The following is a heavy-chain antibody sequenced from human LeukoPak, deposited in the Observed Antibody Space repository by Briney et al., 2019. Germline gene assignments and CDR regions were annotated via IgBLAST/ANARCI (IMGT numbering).Heavy chain of an antibody. CDR2: IYYSGST. D-gene: IGHD3-3*01. CDR3: ARVVDFWSGYYLDY. V-gene: IGHV4-39*01. J-gene: IGHJ4*02. Sequence: SETLSLTCTVSGGSISSSSYYWGWIRQPPGKGLEWIGSIYYSGSTYYNPSLKSRVTISVDTSKNQFSLKLSSVTAADTAVYYCARVVDFWSGYYLDYWGQGTLVTVSS. CDR1: GGSISSSSYY.